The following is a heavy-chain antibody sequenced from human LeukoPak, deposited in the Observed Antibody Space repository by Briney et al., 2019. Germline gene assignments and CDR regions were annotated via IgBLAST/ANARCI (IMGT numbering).Heavy chain of an antibody. V-gene: IGHV4-4*02. CDR3: ASGRIHLTTHYFDY. CDR1: GGSISSSNW. D-gene: IGHD3-22*01. J-gene: IGHJ4*02. Sequence: SSGTLSLTCAVSGGSISSSNWWSWVRQPPGKGLEWIGEIYHSGSTNYNPSLKSRVTISVDKSKNQFSLKLSSVTAADTAVYYCASGRIHLTTHYFDYWGQGTLVTVSS. CDR2: IYHSGST.